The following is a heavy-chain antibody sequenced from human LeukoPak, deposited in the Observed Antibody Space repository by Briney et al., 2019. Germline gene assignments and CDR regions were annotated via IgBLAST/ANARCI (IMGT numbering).Heavy chain of an antibody. CDR2: VNPNSGVT. D-gene: IGHD2-8*01. CDR1: GYSFIGYY. Sequence: ASVKVSCKASGYSFIGYYIHWVRQAPGQGLEWMGSVNPNSGVTDYAQKFQGRITMTRDTSISTAYMEMSRLRYDDTAVYYCAALGVPPLEVDYWGQGTLVTVSS. J-gene: IGHJ4*02. CDR3: AALGVPPLEVDY. V-gene: IGHV1-2*02.